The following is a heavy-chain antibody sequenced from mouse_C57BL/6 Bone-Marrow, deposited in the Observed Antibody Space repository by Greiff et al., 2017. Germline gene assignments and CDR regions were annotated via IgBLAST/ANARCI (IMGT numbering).Heavy chain of an antibody. CDR2: IDPSDSYT. V-gene: IGHV1-69*01. CDR3: AKHASYVPFRC. D-gene: IGHD2-14*01. CDR1: GYTFTSYW. J-gene: IGHJ2*01. Sequence: QVQLQQPGAELVMPGASVKLSCKASGYTFTSYWMHWVKQRPGQGLEWIGEIDPSDSYTNYNQKFKGKSTLTVDKSSSTAYRQRSSLTSEDAAVYYCAKHASYVPFRCWGRGTTLTVSS.